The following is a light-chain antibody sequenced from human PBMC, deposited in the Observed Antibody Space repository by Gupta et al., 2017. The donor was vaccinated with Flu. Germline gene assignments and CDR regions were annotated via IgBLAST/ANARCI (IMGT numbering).Light chain of an antibody. J-gene: IGLJ1*01. CDR1: KLGNKY. CDR3: QAWDSSTYV. Sequence: SYELTQPPSSVSPGQTASISCSGDKLGNKYVCWYQQRPGQSPVLVMYQDKKRPSGIPERFSGSNSGNTATLTISGTQAMDEADYYCQAWDSSTYVLGTGTKVTVL. CDR2: QDK. V-gene: IGLV3-1*01.